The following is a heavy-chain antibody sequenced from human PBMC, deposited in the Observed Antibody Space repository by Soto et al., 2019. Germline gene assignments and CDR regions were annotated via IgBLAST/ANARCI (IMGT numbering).Heavy chain of an antibody. Sequence: SETLSLTCTVSGGSIRTSNYYWVWIRQTPGRGLEWIGSVYYTGTTYYTPSLQGRVSMSADTSKNQFFLELKSVTAADTAVYYCARTTAVPNTLRSRYYFDYWGQGTLVTVSS. CDR3: ARTTAVPNTLRSRYYFDY. J-gene: IGHJ4*02. V-gene: IGHV4-39*01. CDR2: VYYTGTT. CDR1: GGSIRTSNYY. D-gene: IGHD4-17*01.